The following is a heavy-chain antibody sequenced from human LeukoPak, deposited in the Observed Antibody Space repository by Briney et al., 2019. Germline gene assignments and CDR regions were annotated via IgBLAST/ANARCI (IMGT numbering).Heavy chain of an antibody. J-gene: IGHJ4*02. CDR2: ISGSGGGT. Sequence: GGSLRLSCAVSGITLSNYAMSWVRQAPGKGLEWVAGISGSGGGTNYADSVKGRFTISRDTPKNTLYLQMNNLRADDTAVYFCAKRGVVIRVILVGFQKEAYYFDSWGQGALVTVSS. CDR3: AKRGVVIRVILVGFQKEAYYFDS. D-gene: IGHD3-22*01. CDR1: GITLSNYA. V-gene: IGHV3-23*01.